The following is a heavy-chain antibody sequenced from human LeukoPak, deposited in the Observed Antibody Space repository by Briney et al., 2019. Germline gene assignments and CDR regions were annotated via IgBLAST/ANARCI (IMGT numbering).Heavy chain of an antibody. D-gene: IGHD3-22*01. CDR2: IYYSGST. CDR3: ARRYFYDSGGYYYYFDY. CDR1: GGSISSSSYY. V-gene: IGHV4-39*01. J-gene: IGHJ4*02. Sequence: SETLSLTCTVSGGSISSSSYYWGWIRQPPGKGLEWIGSIYYSGSTYYNPSLKSRVTIFVDTSKNQFSLKLSSVTAADTAVYYCARRYFYDSGGYYYYFDYWGQGTLVTVSS.